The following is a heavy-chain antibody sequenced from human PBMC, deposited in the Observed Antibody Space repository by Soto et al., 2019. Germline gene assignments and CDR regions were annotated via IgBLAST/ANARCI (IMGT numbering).Heavy chain of an antibody. CDR1: GYDFTRYF. V-gene: IGHV1-46*03. D-gene: IGHD3-16*02. CDR2: VNPTGGSP. CDR3: SRDLSPY. Sequence: QVQLVQSGAEVKKPGASVKLSCKTYGYDFTRYFIHWVRQATGQGLEWMVKVNPTGGSPTFGQKFQGRVTATTDTSTSTVYMELSSLRSDDTAVYYCSRDLSPYWCQGTLVTVSS. J-gene: IGHJ4*02.